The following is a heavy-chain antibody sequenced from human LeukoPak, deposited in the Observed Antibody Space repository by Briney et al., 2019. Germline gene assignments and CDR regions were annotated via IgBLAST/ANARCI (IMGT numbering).Heavy chain of an antibody. J-gene: IGHJ4*02. CDR2: IYYSGRT. D-gene: IGHD1-7*01. CDR1: GGSISSSSYH. Sequence: PSETLSLTCTVSGGSISSSSYHWGWIRQPPGKGLEWIGSIYYSGRTYYNPSLKSRVTISVDTSKNQFSLKLSSVTAADTAVYYCARHELELLSYFDYWGQGTLVTVSS. V-gene: IGHV4-39*01. CDR3: ARHELELLSYFDY.